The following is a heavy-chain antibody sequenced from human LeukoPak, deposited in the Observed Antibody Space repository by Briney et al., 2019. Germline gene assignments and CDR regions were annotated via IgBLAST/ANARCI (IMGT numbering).Heavy chain of an antibody. CDR1: GFTFSSYS. D-gene: IGHD6-6*01. CDR2: ISSSSSYI. J-gene: IGHJ3*01. CDR3: ARSSYSSSSSV. V-gene: IGHV3-21*04. Sequence: AGGSLRLSCAASGFTFSSYSMNWVRRAPGKGLEWVSSISSSSSYIYYADSVKGRFTISRDNAKNSLYLQINSLRAEDTAVYYCARSSYSSSSSVWGQGTMVTVSS.